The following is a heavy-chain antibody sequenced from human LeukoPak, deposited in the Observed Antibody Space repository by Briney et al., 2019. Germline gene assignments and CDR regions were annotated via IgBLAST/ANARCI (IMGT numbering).Heavy chain of an antibody. J-gene: IGHJ4*02. V-gene: IGHV3-30*18. CDR2: ISYDGSNK. D-gene: IGHD5-18*01. Sequence: GGSLRLSCAPSGFTFSSYGMHWVRHAPGKGLEWVAVISYDGSNKYYADSVKGRFTISRDNSKNTLYLQMNSLRAEDTAVYYCAKGSLVDTATIADYWGQGTLVTVSS. CDR1: GFTFSSYG. CDR3: AKGSLVDTATIADY.